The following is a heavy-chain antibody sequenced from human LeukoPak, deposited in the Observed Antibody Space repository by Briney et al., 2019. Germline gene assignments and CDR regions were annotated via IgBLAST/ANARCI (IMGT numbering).Heavy chain of an antibody. J-gene: IGHJ3*02. V-gene: IGHV4-30-2*01. D-gene: IGHD3-9*01. CDR1: GGSISSGGYS. Sequence: SQTLSLTCAVSGGSISSGGYSWSCIRQPPRKGREWIGYIYHSGSTYYNPSIKSRVTISVDRSKNKFSLKLSSATAADTAVYYCARDSPHYDILTGYYTGAFDIWGQGTMVTVSS. CDR3: ARDSPHYDILTGYYTGAFDI. CDR2: IYHSGST.